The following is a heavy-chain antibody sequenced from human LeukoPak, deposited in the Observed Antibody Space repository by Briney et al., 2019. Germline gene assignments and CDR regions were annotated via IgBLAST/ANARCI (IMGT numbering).Heavy chain of an antibody. CDR3: ARTTMIVVVITPGPGPFDY. D-gene: IGHD3-22*01. Sequence: SETLSLTCTVSGGSISSSSYYWGWIRQPPGKGLEWIGSIYYSGSTYYNPSLKSRVTISVDTSKNQFSLKLSSVTAADTAVYYCARTTMIVVVITPGPGPFDYWGQGTLVTVSS. J-gene: IGHJ4*02. CDR1: GGSISSSSYY. CDR2: IYYSGST. V-gene: IGHV4-39*01.